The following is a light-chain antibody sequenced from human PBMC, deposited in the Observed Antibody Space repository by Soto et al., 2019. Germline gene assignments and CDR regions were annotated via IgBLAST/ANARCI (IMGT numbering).Light chain of an antibody. V-gene: IGKV3D-15*02. J-gene: IGKJ1*01. CDR3: HQDFNLPWT. CDR1: QSVSSN. CDR2: GTS. Sequence: EIVMTQSPATLSVSPGERATLSCRASQSVSSNLAWFQQKPGQAPRLLIYGTSTRATGIPVRFSGSGSGTDFTLTISSLQPEDFAVYFCHQDFNLPWTFGQGTKVDIK.